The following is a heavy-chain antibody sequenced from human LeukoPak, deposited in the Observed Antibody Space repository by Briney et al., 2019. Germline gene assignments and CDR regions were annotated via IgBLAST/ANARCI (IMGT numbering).Heavy chain of an antibody. Sequence: GGSLRLSCTASGFTFGGCAMTWVRQAPGKGLEWVSSISGGSEDSYYADSVKGRFTISRDNSRSTLYLQMNSLRADDTAVYYCGRTIAQYSNSWLYYFYGLDVWGQGTTVTVSS. D-gene: IGHD6-13*01. CDR3: GRTIAQYSNSWLYYFYGLDV. CDR1: GFTFGGCA. V-gene: IGHV3-23*01. J-gene: IGHJ6*02. CDR2: ISGGSEDS.